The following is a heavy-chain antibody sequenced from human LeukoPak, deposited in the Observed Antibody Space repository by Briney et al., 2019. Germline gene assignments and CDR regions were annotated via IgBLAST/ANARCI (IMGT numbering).Heavy chain of an antibody. V-gene: IGHV4-34*01. J-gene: IGHJ4*02. D-gene: IGHD3-10*01. CDR2: INHSGST. CDR3: ARGHGSGSYYNVGFDY. CDR1: GGSFSGYY. Sequence: SETLSLTCAVYGGSFSGYYWSWIRQPPGKGLEWIGEINHSGSTNYNPSLKSRVTISVGTSKNQFSLKLSSVTAADTAVYYCARGHGSGSYYNVGFDYWGQGTLVTVSS.